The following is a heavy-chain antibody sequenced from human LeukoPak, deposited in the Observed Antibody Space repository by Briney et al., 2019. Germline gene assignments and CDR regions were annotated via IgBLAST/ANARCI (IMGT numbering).Heavy chain of an antibody. CDR1: GYTFTGYY. J-gene: IGHJ4*02. Sequence: ASVKVSCKASGYTFTGYYMHWVRQAPGQGLEWMGWINPNSGGTNYAQKFQGRVTMTRDTSISTAYMELSRLRSDDTAVYYCARDVRLYSSLPDYWGQGTLVTVSS. CDR2: INPNSGGT. CDR3: ARDVRLYSSLPDY. V-gene: IGHV1-2*02. D-gene: IGHD6-6*01.